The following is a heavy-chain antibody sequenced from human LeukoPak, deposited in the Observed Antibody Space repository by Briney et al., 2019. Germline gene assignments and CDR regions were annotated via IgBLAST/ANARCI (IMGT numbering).Heavy chain of an antibody. J-gene: IGHJ3*02. CDR2: IIPIFGTA. V-gene: IGHV1-69*05. Sequence: ASVKVSCKASGGTFSSYAISWVRQAPGQGLEWMGGIIPIFGTANYAQKFQGRVTITTDESTSTAYMELSSLRSEDTAVYYCARDRTSLGYCSGGSCRYDAFDIWGQGTMVTVSS. CDR1: GGTFSSYA. D-gene: IGHD2-15*01. CDR3: ARDRTSLGYCSGGSCRYDAFDI.